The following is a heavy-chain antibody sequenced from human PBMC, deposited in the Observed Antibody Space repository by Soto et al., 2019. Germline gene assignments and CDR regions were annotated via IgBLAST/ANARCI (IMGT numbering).Heavy chain of an antibody. J-gene: IGHJ4*02. CDR2: ISSATNYI. Sequence: GGSLRLSCAASGFTFTRYSMNWVRQAPGKGLEWVSSISSATNYIYYADSMKGRFTVSRDNAKNSVYLDMNSLSAEDTAVYYCARESEDLTSNFDYWGQGTLVTVSS. V-gene: IGHV3-21*01. CDR3: ARESEDLTSNFDY. CDR1: GFTFTRYS.